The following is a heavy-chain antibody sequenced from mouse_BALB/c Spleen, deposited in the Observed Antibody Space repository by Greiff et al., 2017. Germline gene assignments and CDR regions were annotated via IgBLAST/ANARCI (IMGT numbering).Heavy chain of an antibody. CDR3: ACYGNYGEYFDY. V-gene: IGHV14-3*02. CDR2: IDPANGNT. CDR1: GFNIKDTY. J-gene: IGHJ2*01. Sequence: EVQVVESGAELVKPGASVKLSCTASGFNIKDTYMHWVKQRPEQGLEWIGRIDPANGNTKYDPKFQGKATITADTSSNTAYLQLSSLTSEDTAVYYCACYGNYGEYFDYWGQGTTLTVSS. D-gene: IGHD2-1*01.